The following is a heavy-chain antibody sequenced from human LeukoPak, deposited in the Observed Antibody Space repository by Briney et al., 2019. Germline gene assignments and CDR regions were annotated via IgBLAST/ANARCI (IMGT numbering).Heavy chain of an antibody. J-gene: IGHJ5*02. CDR1: GGTFSSYA. Sequence: SVKVSCKASGGTFSSYAISWVRQAPGQGLEWMGGIIPIFGTANYAQKLQGRVTITADESTSTAYMELSSLRSEDTAVYYCAREWGRREGRIVVVPAAPFDPWGQGTLVTVSS. CDR2: IIPIFGTA. V-gene: IGHV1-69*01. D-gene: IGHD2-2*01. CDR3: AREWGRREGRIVVVPAAPFDP.